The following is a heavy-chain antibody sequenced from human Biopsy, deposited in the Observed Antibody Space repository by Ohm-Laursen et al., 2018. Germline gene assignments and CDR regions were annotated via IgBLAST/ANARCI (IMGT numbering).Heavy chain of an antibody. CDR1: GYFFSSYG. V-gene: IGHV1-18*01. D-gene: IGHD1-26*01. J-gene: IGHJ4*02. CDR2: TSGYNGNT. CDR3: VRGTGSQYFDY. Sequence: SVKVSCKASGYFFSSYGLNWVRQAPGQGLEWMGRTSGYNGNTNYAQKFQGRVTMTIDSSASTAYLELRSLRSDDTAFYYCVRGTGSQYFDYWGQGTLVTVSS.